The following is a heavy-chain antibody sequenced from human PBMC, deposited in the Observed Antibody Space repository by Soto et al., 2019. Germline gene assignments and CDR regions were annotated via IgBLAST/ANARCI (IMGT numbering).Heavy chain of an antibody. Sequence: SETLCLTCTVSGGSIGSSSYYWGWIRQPPGKGLEWIGSIYYSGSTYYNPSLKSRVTISVDTSKNQFSLKLSSVTAADTAVYYCARHYYDILTGRYYFDYWGQGTLVTVSS. CDR2: IYYSGST. D-gene: IGHD3-9*01. J-gene: IGHJ4*02. V-gene: IGHV4-39*01. CDR3: ARHYYDILTGRYYFDY. CDR1: GGSIGSSSYY.